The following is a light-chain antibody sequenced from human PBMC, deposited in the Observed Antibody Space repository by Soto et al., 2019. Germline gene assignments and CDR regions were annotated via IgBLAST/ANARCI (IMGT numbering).Light chain of an antibody. CDR1: QSVRSSY. V-gene: IGKV3-15*01. CDR2: GAS. Sequence: EIVLTQSPGTLSLSPGERATLSCRASQSVRSSYLAWYQQKPGQAPRLLIYGASTTATGIPARFSGSGSGTEFTLTISSLQSEDFAVYNCQQYNKWPRTFGQGTKVAIK. CDR3: QQYNKWPRT. J-gene: IGKJ2*01.